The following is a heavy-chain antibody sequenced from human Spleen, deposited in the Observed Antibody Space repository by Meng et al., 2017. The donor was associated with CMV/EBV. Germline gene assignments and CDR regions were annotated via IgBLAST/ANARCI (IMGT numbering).Heavy chain of an antibody. D-gene: IGHD3-3*01. Sequence: GESLKSSCAASRFTCSTHWMSWVRQAPGKGLEWVASIKQDGSEKYYVDSVMGRFTISRDNAKNSLYLQMNSLGAEDAAVYYCARDIPTYSDFWSGYYPTFDYWGQGILVTVSS. CDR3: ARDIPTYSDFWSGYYPTFDY. CDR1: RFTCSTHW. J-gene: IGHJ4*02. CDR2: IKQDGSEK. V-gene: IGHV3-7*01.